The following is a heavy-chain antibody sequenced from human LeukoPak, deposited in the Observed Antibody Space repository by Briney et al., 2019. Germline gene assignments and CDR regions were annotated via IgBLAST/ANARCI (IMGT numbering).Heavy chain of an antibody. V-gene: IGHV4-39*01. CDR3: ARGSTLAAAGTMDY. J-gene: IGHJ4*02. Sequence: GSIYYSCSTYYNPSLKSRVTISVDTSKNQFSLNLSSVTAADTAVYYCARGSTLAAAGTMDYWGQGTLVTVSS. CDR2: IYYSCST. D-gene: IGHD6-13*01.